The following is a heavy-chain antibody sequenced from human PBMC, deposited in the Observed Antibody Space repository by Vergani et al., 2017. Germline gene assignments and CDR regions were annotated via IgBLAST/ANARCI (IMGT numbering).Heavy chain of an antibody. J-gene: IGHJ4*02. Sequence: EVQLVESGGGLVQPGRSLRLSCAASGFTFDDYALHWVRQAPGKGLEWVYGISWNSGSIGYADSVKGRFTIYRDNDKHSLYLQMNSLRAEDTALYYCAEGQYQLLVWGQGTLVTVSS. CDR2: ISWNSGSI. D-gene: IGHD2-2*01. V-gene: IGHV3-9*01. CDR1: GFTFDDYA. CDR3: AEGQYQLLV.